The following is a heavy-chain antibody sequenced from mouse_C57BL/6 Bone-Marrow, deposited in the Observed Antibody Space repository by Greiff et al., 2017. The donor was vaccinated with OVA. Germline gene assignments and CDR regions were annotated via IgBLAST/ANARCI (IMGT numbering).Heavy chain of an antibody. CDR3: ARKLGRGDY. V-gene: IGHV3-6*01. CDR2: ISYDGSN. Sequence: EVKLKESGPGLVKPSQSLSLTCSVTGYSITSGYYWNWIRQFPGNKLEWMGYISYDGSNNYNPSLKNRISITRDTSKNQFFLKLNSVTTEDTATYYCARKLGRGDYWGQGTTLTVSS. J-gene: IGHJ2*01. CDR1: GYSITSGYY. D-gene: IGHD4-1*01.